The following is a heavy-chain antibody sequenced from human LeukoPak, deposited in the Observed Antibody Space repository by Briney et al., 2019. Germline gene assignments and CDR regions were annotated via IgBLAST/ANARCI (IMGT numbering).Heavy chain of an antibody. CDR2: ISGTGGST. CDR1: GSTFSSYA. V-gene: IGHV3-23*01. Sequence: GGSLRLSCAASGSTFSSYAMSWVRQAPGKGLEWVSTISGTGGSTYYADSVKGRFTISRDNSKNTMYLQMNSLRAEDTAVYYCAKARDSSSWFSSDYWGQGTLVTVSS. D-gene: IGHD6-13*01. J-gene: IGHJ4*02. CDR3: AKARDSSSWFSSDY.